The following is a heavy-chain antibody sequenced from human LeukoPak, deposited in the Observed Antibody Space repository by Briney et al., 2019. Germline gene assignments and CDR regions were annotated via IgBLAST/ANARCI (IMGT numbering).Heavy chain of an antibody. D-gene: IGHD2-15*01. CDR2: IVGSGGST. V-gene: IGHV3-23*01. J-gene: IGHJ4*02. CDR3: ARAPVTSCRGAFCYPFDY. CDR1: GFTPSSYV. Sequence: PGGSLRLSCVASGFTPSSYVMSWVRQAPGKGLEWVSAIVGSGGSTYYADSVRGRFTISRDTSRSTLYLQMNGLRAEDAAVYYCARAPVTSCRGAFCYPFDYWGQGTLVTVSS.